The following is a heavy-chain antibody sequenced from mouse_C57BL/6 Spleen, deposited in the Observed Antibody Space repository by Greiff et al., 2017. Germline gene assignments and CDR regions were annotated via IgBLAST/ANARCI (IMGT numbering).Heavy chain of an antibody. J-gene: IGHJ3*01. Sequence: QVQLQQSGPELVKPGASVKISCKASGYAFSSSWMNWVKQRPGKGLEWIGRIYPGDGDTNYNGKFKGKATLTADKSSSTAYMQRSSLTSEDSAVYFCARGSTAVVDRAWVAYWGQGTLVTVSA. D-gene: IGHD1-1*01. V-gene: IGHV1-82*01. CDR2: IYPGDGDT. CDR3: ARGSTAVVDRAWVAY. CDR1: GYAFSSSW.